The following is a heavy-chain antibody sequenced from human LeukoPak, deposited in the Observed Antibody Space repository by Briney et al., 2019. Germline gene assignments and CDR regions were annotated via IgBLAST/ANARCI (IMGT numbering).Heavy chain of an antibody. CDR2: ISSSSSTI. CDR1: GFTFSNYW. J-gene: IGHJ6*02. V-gene: IGHV3-48*04. Sequence: GGSLRLSCEGSGFTFSNYWMGWVRQAPGKGLEWVSYISSSSSTIYYADSVKGRFTISRDNAKNSLYLQMNSLRAEDTAVYYCARERGSRSLDVWGQGTTVTVSS. CDR3: ARERGSRSLDV. D-gene: IGHD3-10*01.